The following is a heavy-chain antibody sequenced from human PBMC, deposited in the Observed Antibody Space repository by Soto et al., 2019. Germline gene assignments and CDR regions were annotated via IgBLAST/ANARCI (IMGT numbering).Heavy chain of an antibody. V-gene: IGHV1-18*01. CDR1: GYTFTSYG. CDR3: ARSPRGVVVVAATLTWFDP. D-gene: IGHD2-15*01. J-gene: IGHJ5*02. Sequence: QVQLVQSGAEVKKPGASVKVSCKASGYTFTSYGISWVRQAPGQGLEWMGWISAYNGNTNYAQKLQGRVTMTTDTSSSTAYMGLWSLRSDDTAVYYCARSPRGVVVVAATLTWFDPWGQGTLVTVSS. CDR2: ISAYNGNT.